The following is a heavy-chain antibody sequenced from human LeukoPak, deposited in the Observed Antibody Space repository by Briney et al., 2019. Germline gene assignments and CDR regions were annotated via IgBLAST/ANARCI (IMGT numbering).Heavy chain of an antibody. CDR3: ARAIGGYYDSSGYYWDY. CDR1: GGSISSYY. D-gene: IGHD3-22*01. CDR2: IYYSGST. Sequence: RSSETLSLTCTVSGGSISSYYWSWIRQPPGKGLEWIGYIYYSGSTNYNPSLKSRVTISVDTSKNQFSLKLSSVTAADTAVYYCARAIGGYYDSSGYYWDYWGQGTLVTVSS. J-gene: IGHJ4*02. V-gene: IGHV4-59*01.